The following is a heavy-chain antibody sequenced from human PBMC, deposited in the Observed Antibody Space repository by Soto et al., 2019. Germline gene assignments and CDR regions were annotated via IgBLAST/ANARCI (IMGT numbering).Heavy chain of an antibody. D-gene: IGHD1-1*01. CDR2: INSFNGNT. CDR3: ARELAISTSAPFDY. V-gene: IGHV1-18*01. J-gene: IGHJ4*02. CDR1: GYRFTSYG. Sequence: QVQLVQSGAEVKKPGASVKVSCKASGYRFTSYGINWVRQATGQGLEWIAWINSFNGNTNSAHNLQGRVTMTADTSTSTVFLEVRRLTSDDTAVYYCARELAISTSAPFDYWGQGTLVSVTS.